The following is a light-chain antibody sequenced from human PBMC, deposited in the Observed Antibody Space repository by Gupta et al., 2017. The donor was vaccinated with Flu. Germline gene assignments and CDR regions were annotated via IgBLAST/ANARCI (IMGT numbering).Light chain of an antibody. CDR1: QSVSSSY. V-gene: IGKV3-20*01. Sequence: EIVLTQSPGTLSLSPGERATLSCRASQSVSSSYLAWYQQKPVQAPRLLIYGASSRATGLPDRFSGSGSGTDFTLTISILDPEDFAVYYCQQECSSPWTFGQWTKVEI. J-gene: IGKJ1*01. CDR3: QQECSSPWT. CDR2: GAS.